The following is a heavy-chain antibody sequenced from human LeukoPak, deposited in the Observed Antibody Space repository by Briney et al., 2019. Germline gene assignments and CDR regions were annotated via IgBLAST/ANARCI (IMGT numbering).Heavy chain of an antibody. CDR2: ISWNSGSI. Sequence: GGSLRLSCAASGFTFSSYAMSWVRQAPGKGLEWVSGISWNSGSIDYADSVKGRFTIPRDNAKNSLYLQMNSLRVEDTAFYYCAKDNRRHYTSGPNPDSLHWGQGALVTVSS. J-gene: IGHJ4*02. CDR3: AKDNRRHYTSGPNPDSLH. D-gene: IGHD6-19*01. CDR1: GFTFSSYA. V-gene: IGHV3-9*01.